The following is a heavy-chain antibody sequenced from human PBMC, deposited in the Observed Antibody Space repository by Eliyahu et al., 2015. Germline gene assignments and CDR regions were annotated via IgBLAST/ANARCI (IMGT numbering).Heavy chain of an antibody. CDR2: ISYDGSNK. Sequence: QVQLVESGGGVVQPGRSLXLSCAAXGFPFSSYGMHWVRQAPGKGLEWVAVISYDGSNKYYADSVKGRFTISRDNSKNTLYLQMNSLRAEDTAVYYCAKEGRGFDYWGQGTLVTVSS. D-gene: IGHD3-10*01. V-gene: IGHV3-30*18. CDR1: GFPFSSYG. J-gene: IGHJ4*02. CDR3: AKEGRGFDY.